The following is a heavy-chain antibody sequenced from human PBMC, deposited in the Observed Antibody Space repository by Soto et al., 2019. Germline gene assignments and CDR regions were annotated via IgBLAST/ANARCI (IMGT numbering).Heavy chain of an antibody. CDR1: GGPFTNYP. D-gene: IGHD2-21*02. CDR3: ARGLYCGGGCYSHFDY. Sequence: VQLVQSGAEVKKPGSSVKFPCKALGGPFTNYPFIWGRQAPGQGLDWMGGIIPIFGTTDYGQRFQGRVTITADESTNTAYMELSSLRSDDTAVYYCARGLYCGGGCYSHFDYWGQGTLVTVSS. V-gene: IGHV1-69*01. CDR2: IIPIFGTT. J-gene: IGHJ4*02.